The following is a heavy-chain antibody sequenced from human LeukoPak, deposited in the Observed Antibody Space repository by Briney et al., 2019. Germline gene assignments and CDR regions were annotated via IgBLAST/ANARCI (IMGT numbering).Heavy chain of an antibody. V-gene: IGHV3-21*01. CDR2: ISSSSSYI. J-gene: IGHJ4*02. CDR1: GFTFSSYS. CDR3: ARERLRFLEWLLYDFDY. D-gene: IGHD3-3*01. Sequence: GGSLRLSCAASGFTFSSYSMNWVRQAPGKGLEWVSSISSSSSYIYYADSVKGRFTISRDNAKNSLYLQMNSLRAEDTAAYYCARERLRFLEWLLYDFDYWGQGTLVTVSS.